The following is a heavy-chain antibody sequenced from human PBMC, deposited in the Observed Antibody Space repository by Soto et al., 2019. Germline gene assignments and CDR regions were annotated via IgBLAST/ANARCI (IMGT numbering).Heavy chain of an antibody. V-gene: IGHV3-30*18. D-gene: IGHD2-2*01. Sequence: QVQLVESGGGVVQPGRSLRLSCAASGFTLSSYGMHWVRQAPGKGLEWVAVISYDGSNKYYADSVKGRFTISRDNSKNTLYLQMNSLRAEDTAVYYCAKESCSSTSCYAGRGNFDYWGQGTLVTVSS. CDR1: GFTLSSYG. J-gene: IGHJ4*02. CDR2: ISYDGSNK. CDR3: AKESCSSTSCYAGRGNFDY.